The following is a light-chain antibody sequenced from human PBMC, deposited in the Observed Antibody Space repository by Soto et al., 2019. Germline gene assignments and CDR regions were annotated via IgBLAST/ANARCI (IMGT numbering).Light chain of an antibody. CDR3: QQLRMYPWT. Sequence: IRLSQCPSSMFESXGDRVTITGRARQDICSFLAWYQQKPGEAPKMXXYAASTLYGGVPSRFSGSGSGTDFALTITSLQADDFATYYRQQLRMYPWTFGGGTKVDIK. CDR2: AAS. J-gene: IGKJ4*02. V-gene: IGKV1-9*01. CDR1: QDICSF.